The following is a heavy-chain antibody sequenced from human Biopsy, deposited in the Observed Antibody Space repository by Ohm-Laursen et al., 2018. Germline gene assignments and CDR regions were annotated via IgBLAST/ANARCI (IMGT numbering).Heavy chain of an antibody. CDR1: GGSITSYS. CDR3: ARRSAANWYFNL. Sequence: SDTLSLTCSVSGGSITSYSWSWIRQPPGKGLEPIGYIYNTGDTTYNPFLQSRVTISLDTSNNQLSLRLRSVTAADAAVYYCARRSAANWYFNLWGRGTLVTVSS. V-gene: IGHV4-59*08. J-gene: IGHJ2*01. D-gene: IGHD6-25*01. CDR2: IYNTGDT.